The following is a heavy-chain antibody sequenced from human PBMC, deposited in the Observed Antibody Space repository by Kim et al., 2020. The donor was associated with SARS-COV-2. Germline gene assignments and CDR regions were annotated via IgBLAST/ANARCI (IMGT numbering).Heavy chain of an antibody. D-gene: IGHD3-10*01. CDR1: GGSISSSSYY. V-gene: IGHV4-39*01. CDR2: IYYSGST. CDR3: ARRGATYYYGSGAIDY. Sequence: SETLSLTCTVSGGSISSSSYYWGWIRQPPGKGLEWIGSIYYSGSTYYNPSLKSRVTISVDTSKNQFSLKLSSVTAADTAVYYCARRGATYYYGSGAIDYWGQGTLVTVSS. J-gene: IGHJ4*02.